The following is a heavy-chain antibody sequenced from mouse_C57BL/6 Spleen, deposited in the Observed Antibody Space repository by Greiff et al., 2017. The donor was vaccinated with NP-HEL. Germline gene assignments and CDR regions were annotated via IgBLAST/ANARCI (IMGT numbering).Heavy chain of an antibody. V-gene: IGHV14-2*01. D-gene: IGHD1-1*01. CDR1: GFNIQDYY. J-gene: IGHJ3*01. Sequence: DVHLVESGAELVKPGASVKLSCTASGFNIQDYYMHWVKQRTEQGLEWIGRIAPEDGETKYAPKFQGKATITADTSSNTAYLQLSSLTSEDTAVYYCARYYYGSSSPWCAYWGQGTLVTVSA. CDR2: IAPEDGET. CDR3: ARYYYGSSSPWCAY.